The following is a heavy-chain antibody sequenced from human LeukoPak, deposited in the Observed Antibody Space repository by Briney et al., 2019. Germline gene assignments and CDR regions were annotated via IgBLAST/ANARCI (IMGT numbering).Heavy chain of an antibody. J-gene: IGHJ4*02. D-gene: IGHD3-22*01. Sequence: GGSLRLSCAVSGITLSNYCMSWVRQAPGKGLEWVAGISDSGGRTNYADSVKGRFTISRDNPKNTLYLQMNSLRAEDTAVYFCAKRGVVIRVILVGFHKEAYYFDSWGQGALVTVSS. CDR3: AKRGVVIRVILVGFHKEAYYFDS. CDR2: ISDSGGRT. CDR1: GITLSNYC. V-gene: IGHV3-23*01.